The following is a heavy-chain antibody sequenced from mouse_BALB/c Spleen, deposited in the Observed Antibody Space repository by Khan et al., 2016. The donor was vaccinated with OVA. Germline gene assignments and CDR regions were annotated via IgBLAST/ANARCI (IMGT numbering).Heavy chain of an antibody. CDR1: GYSITSGYG. J-gene: IGHJ2*01. D-gene: IGHD1-2*01. Sequence: EVQLQESGPGLVKPSQSLSLTCTVTGYSITSGYGWNWIRQFPGNKLEWMGYISYSGSTNYNPSLKSRISITRDTAKNQFFLPLNSVTTEDTATYYCARTARIKYWGQGTTLTVSS. CDR2: ISYSGST. CDR3: ARTARIKY. V-gene: IGHV3-2*02.